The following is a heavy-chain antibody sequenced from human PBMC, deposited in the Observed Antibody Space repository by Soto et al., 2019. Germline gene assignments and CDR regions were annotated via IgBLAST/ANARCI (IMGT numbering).Heavy chain of an antibody. CDR3: ARDLGVQCSGGSCPPLGYYYYGMDV. V-gene: IGHV3-53*02. CDR2: IYSGGST. J-gene: IGHJ6*02. D-gene: IGHD2-15*01. CDR1: GFTVSSNY. Sequence: EVQLVETGGGLIQPGGSLRLSCAASGFTVSSNYMSWVRQAPGKGLEWVSVIYSGGSTYYADSVKGRFTISRDNSKNTMYLQMNSLRVEDPAVYYCARDLGVQCSGGSCPPLGYYYYGMDVWGQGTTVTVSS.